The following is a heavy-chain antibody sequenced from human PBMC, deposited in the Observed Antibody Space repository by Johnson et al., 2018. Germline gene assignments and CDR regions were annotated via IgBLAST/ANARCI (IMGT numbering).Heavy chain of an antibody. CDR3: AREAEYSVEYFQY. CDR2: ISSSSSTI. J-gene: IGHJ1*01. Sequence: VQLVESGGGLVQPGGSLRLSCAASGFTFSSYSMNWVRQAPGKGLEWVSYISSSSSTIYYADSVKGRFTISRDNSKNTLYLQMNSLRGEDTAVYYCAREAEYSVEYFQYWGQGTLVTVSS. CDR1: GFTFSSYS. D-gene: IGHD5/OR15-5a*01. V-gene: IGHV3-48*01.